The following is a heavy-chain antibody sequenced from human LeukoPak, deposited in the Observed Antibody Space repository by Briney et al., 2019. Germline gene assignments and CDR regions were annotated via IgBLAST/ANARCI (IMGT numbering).Heavy chain of an antibody. J-gene: IGHJ4*02. D-gene: IGHD6-13*01. CDR2: INPISGGT. CDR3: ARGKPGYSSYYEY. CDR1: GYTFTAYY. Sequence: GASVKVSCKASGYTFTAYYIHWVRQAPGQGLEWMGWINPISGGTNYAQKFQGRVTLTRDTSITTAYMELSTLKSDDTAVYYCARGKPGYSSYYEYWGQGTLVTVSS. V-gene: IGHV1-2*02.